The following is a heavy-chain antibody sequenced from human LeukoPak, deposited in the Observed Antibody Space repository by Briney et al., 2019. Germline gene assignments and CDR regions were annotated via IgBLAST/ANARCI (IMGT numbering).Heavy chain of an antibody. CDR1: GFTFDEYA. Sequence: SGGSLRLSCAASGFTFDEYAMHWVRLPPGKGLEWVAGISWNTYDIGYADSVKGRFTISRDNAKNSLYLQMNSLRDEDMALYYCAKGVGTSYHYHMDVWGKGTTVIVPS. D-gene: IGHD1-26*01. J-gene: IGHJ6*03. V-gene: IGHV3-9*03. CDR2: ISWNTYDI. CDR3: AKGVGTSYHYHMDV.